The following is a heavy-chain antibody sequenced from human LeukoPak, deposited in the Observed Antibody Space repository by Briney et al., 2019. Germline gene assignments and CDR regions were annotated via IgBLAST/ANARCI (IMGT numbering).Heavy chain of an antibody. CDR2: IGTAGVI. J-gene: IGHJ3*02. CDR3: ARGGLNAFDI. V-gene: IGHV3-13*04. CDR1: GFTFGSYD. Sequence: GGSLRLSCAASGFTFGSYDMHWVRQTTGKGLEWVSGIGTAGVIYYPGSVKGRFTISRENAKNFLYLQIDSLRAGDTAVYYCARGGLNAFDIWGQGTMVTVSS.